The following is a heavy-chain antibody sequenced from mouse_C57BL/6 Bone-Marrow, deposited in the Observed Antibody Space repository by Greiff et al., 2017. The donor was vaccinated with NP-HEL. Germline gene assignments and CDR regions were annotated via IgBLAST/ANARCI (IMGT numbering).Heavy chain of an antibody. J-gene: IGHJ4*01. D-gene: IGHD5-5*01. CDR2: INPYNGGT. V-gene: IGHV1-19*01. Sequence: VQLKQSGPVLVKPGASVKMSCKASEYTFTDYYMNWVKQSHGKSLEWIGVINPYNGGTSYNQKFKGKATLTVDKSSSTAYMELNSLTSEDSAVYYCARLPAMDYWGQGTSVTVSS. CDR3: ARLPAMDY. CDR1: EYTFTDYY.